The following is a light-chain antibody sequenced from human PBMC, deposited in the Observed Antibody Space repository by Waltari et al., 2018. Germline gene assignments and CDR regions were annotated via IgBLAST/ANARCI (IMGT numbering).Light chain of an antibody. CDR1: SGYSSNV. Sequence: LVLTQSPSASASLVASVKLTCTLSSGYSSNVIAWHQQQPGKGPRYLMKVNSDGSHRKGDDIPDRFSASNSGTECYLTISSLQSEDEADYYCQTGGHGTWVFGGGTKLTVL. J-gene: IGLJ3*02. CDR2: VNSDGSH. V-gene: IGLV4-69*01. CDR3: QTGGHGTWV.